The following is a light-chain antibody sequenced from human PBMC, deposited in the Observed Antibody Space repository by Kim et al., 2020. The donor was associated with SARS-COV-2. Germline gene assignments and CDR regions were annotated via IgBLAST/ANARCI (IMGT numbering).Light chain of an antibody. J-gene: IGKJ1*01. CDR2: HAS. CDR1: QSVPANY. CDR3: QQYGASPRT. Sequence: ARATLSGGASQSVPANYLAWYQQTPGLAPRLLIYHASIRATGIPARFSGSGSGTDFTLTISSLEPEDFALYYCQQYGASPRTFGQGTKVDIK. V-gene: IGKV3D-20*01.